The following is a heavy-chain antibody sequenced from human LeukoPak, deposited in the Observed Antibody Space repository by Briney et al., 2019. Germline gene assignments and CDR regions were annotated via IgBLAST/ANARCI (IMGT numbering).Heavy chain of an antibody. V-gene: IGHV4-59*01. CDR2: IYYSETT. Sequence: SETLSLTCSVSGGSISNYFWSWIRQPPGKGLECIGFIYYSETTNYNPSFKSRVTISVDTSKNQFSLKLNSVTAADTAVYYCARLWSTSCKGGSCPHQPNYWGQGTRVTVPS. D-gene: IGHD2-15*01. CDR1: GGSISNYF. J-gene: IGHJ4*02. CDR3: ARLWSTSCKGGSCPHQPNY.